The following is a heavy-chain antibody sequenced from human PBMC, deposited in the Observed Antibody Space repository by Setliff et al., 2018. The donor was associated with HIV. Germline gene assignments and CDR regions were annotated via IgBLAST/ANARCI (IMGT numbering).Heavy chain of an antibody. CDR3: ARGGAHYDFWSGYRLGYFDL. Sequence: ASVKVSCKASADTFSSYAISWVRQAPGQGLEWMGYINTNTGNPTYAQGFTGRFVFSFDTSVTTAYLQITGLRTEDTAVYFCARGGAHYDFWSGYRLGYFDLWGRGTLVTVSS. CDR1: ADTFSSYA. J-gene: IGHJ2*01. D-gene: IGHD3-3*01. CDR2: INTNTGNP. V-gene: IGHV7-4-1*02.